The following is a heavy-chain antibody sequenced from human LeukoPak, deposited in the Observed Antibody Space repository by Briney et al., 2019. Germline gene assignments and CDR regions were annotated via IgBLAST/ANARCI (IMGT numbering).Heavy chain of an antibody. CDR1: GFTFSGYW. Sequence: GGSLRLSCAASGFTFSGYWMSWVRQAPGKGLEWVANIRHDGSDKYYVDSVKGRFTISRDNAKNSLSLQMSSLRVEDTAVYYCARDGGIGFPFDFWGQGTLVTVSS. CDR3: ARDGGIGFPFDF. V-gene: IGHV3-7*01. D-gene: IGHD3-16*01. CDR2: IRHDGSDK. J-gene: IGHJ4*02.